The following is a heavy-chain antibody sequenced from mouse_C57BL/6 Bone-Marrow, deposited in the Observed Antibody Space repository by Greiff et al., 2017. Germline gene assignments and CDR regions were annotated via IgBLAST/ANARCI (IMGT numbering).Heavy chain of an antibody. V-gene: IGHV1-82*01. Sequence: VQLQQSGPELVKPGASVKISCKASGYAFSRSWMNWVKQRPGKGLEWIGRIYPGDGDTNYNGKFKGKATLTADKSSSTAYMQICSLKSEDSAVYFCAPGAYGSYWGQGTTLTVSS. CDR3: APGAYGSY. CDR1: GYAFSRSW. J-gene: IGHJ2*01. CDR2: IYPGDGDT. D-gene: IGHD1-1*01.